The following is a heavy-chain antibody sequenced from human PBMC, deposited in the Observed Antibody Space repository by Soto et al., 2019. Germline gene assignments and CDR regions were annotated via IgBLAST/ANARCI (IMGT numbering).Heavy chain of an antibody. D-gene: IGHD3-3*01. CDR1: GGAFSSYD. Sequence: SEPLSLPGGAYGGAFSSYDWSGIRQPPGKGLGWIGEINHRSGTNYSPSLKRRVTISVETSKTQFSLKLSSVTAADTAVYYCARAILYYDFWSGYDNPPHFDYWGQGTLVTVSS. CDR2: INHRSGT. J-gene: IGHJ4*02. CDR3: ARAILYYDFWSGYDNPPHFDY. V-gene: IGHV4-34*01.